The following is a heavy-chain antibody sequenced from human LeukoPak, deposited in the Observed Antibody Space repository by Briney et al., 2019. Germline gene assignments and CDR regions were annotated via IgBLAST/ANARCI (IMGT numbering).Heavy chain of an antibody. CDR1: GFTFSSYG. V-gene: IGHV3-33*01. Sequence: GGSLRLSCAASGFTFSSYGMHWVRQAPGKGLEWVAVIWYDGSNKYYADSVKGRFTISRDNSKNTLYLQMNSLRAEDTAVYYCARGTYHAGFDYWGQGTLVTVSS. CDR2: IWYDGSNK. D-gene: IGHD1-14*01. CDR3: ARGTYHAGFDY. J-gene: IGHJ4*02.